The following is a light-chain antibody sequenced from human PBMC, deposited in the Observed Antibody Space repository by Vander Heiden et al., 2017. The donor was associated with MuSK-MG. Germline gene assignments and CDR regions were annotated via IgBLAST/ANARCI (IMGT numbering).Light chain of an antibody. J-gene: IGKJ1*01. CDR1: QSVRSSY. CDR2: GAS. CDR3: QQDGSSWT. V-gene: IGKV3-20*01. Sequence: ESVLTQSPGTLSLSPGERATLSCRASQSVRSSYLAWYQQKPGQAPRLLIYGASSRANGIPDRFSGSGSGTDFTLTISRLEPEDFAVYYWQQDGSSWTFGQGTKVEIK.